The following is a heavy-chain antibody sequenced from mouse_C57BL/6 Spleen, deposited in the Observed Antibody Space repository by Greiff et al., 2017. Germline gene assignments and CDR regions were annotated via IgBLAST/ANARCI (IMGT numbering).Heavy chain of an antibody. D-gene: IGHD1-1*01. CDR3: ARSGYGSSPAWFAD. CDR2: IDPEDGET. Sequence: EVQLQQSGAELVKPGASVKLSCTASGFNINDYSMHWVKQSTEKSLEWIGRIDPEDGETKYAQKFQGKATITADTYYNTAYLQLSSLTSEDTAVYYCARSGYGSSPAWFADWGQGTLVTVSA. J-gene: IGHJ3*01. CDR1: GFNINDYS. V-gene: IGHV14-2*01.